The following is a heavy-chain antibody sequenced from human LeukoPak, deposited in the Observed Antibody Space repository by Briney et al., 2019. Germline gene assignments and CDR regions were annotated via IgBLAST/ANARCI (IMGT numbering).Heavy chain of an antibody. V-gene: IGHV3-23*01. CDR3: AKGSYGDYAS. Sequence: PGGSLRLSRAASGFTFSSYAMSWVRQAPGRGLEWVSAISGSGGSTYYADSVKGRFTISRDNSKNTLYLQMNSLRAEDTAVYYCAKGSYGDYASWGQGTLVTVSS. CDR2: ISGSGGST. D-gene: IGHD4-17*01. CDR1: GFTFSSYA. J-gene: IGHJ5*02.